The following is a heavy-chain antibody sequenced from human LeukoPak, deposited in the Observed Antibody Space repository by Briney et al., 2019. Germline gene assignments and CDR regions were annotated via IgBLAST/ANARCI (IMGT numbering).Heavy chain of an antibody. J-gene: IGHJ4*02. CDR1: GFTFSSYA. V-gene: IGHV3-23*01. CDR2: INNNGGGT. D-gene: IGHD2-8*01. Sequence: GGSLRLSCAASGFTFSSYAMSWVRQAPGKGLEWVSTINNNGGGTYYADSVKGRFTISRDNSKNTLYLQMNSLRAEDTAVYYCAKAKDIVLMVLYFDYWGQGTLVTVSS. CDR3: AKAKDIVLMVLYFDY.